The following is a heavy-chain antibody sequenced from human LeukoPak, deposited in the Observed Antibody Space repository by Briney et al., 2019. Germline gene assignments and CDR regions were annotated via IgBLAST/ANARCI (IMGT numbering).Heavy chain of an antibody. Sequence: QSGGSLRLSCAASGFTVSSNYMSWVRQAPGKGLEWVSAISGSGGSTYYADSVKGRFTISRDNSKNTLYLQMNSLRAEDTAVYYCAKRGPARIPIVVVTAMAHWGQGTLVTVSS. CDR1: GFTVSSNY. J-gene: IGHJ4*02. CDR3: AKRGPARIPIVVVTAMAH. D-gene: IGHD2-21*02. CDR2: ISGSGGST. V-gene: IGHV3-23*01.